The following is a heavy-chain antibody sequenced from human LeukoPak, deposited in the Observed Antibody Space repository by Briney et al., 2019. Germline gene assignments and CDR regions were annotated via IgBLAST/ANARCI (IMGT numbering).Heavy chain of an antibody. Sequence: PGGSLRLSCAASGFTFSSYAMSWVRQAPGKGLEWVSAISGSGGSTYYADSVKSRFTISRDNSKNTLYLQMNSLRAEDTAVYYCAKTESDYKYYFDYWGQGTLVTVSS. V-gene: IGHV3-23*01. CDR2: ISGSGGST. J-gene: IGHJ4*02. CDR3: AKTESDYKYYFDY. D-gene: IGHD3-10*01. CDR1: GFTFSSYA.